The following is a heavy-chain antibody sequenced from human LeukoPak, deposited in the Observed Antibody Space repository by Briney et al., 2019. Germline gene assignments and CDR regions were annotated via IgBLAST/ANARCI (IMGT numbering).Heavy chain of an antibody. D-gene: IGHD1-26*01. Sequence: GGSLRLSCAASGFTFSSFDMSWVRQAPGKGLEWVSSIRSSGRSTYYADSVKGRVTVSRDNHKNTLFLQMNSLRAEDTAVYFCAKSRYSGSYFDYWGQGTLVTVYS. V-gene: IGHV3-23*01. CDR1: GFTFSSFD. CDR3: AKSRYSGSYFDY. J-gene: IGHJ4*02. CDR2: IRSSGRST.